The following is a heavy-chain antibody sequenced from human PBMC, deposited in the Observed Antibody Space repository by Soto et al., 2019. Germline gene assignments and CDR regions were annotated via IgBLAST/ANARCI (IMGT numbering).Heavy chain of an antibody. V-gene: IGHV5-51*01. Sequence: ESLKVSCNGSGYSFASYWIAWVRQMPGKGLEWMGIIYPGDSDTRYSPSFKGQVTISADKSISTAYLQWSSLKASDTAMYYWARSGYSYVGWFDPWGQGTLVTGSS. CDR2: IYPGDSDT. J-gene: IGHJ5*02. D-gene: IGHD5-18*01. CDR1: GYSFASYW. CDR3: ARSGYSYVGWFDP.